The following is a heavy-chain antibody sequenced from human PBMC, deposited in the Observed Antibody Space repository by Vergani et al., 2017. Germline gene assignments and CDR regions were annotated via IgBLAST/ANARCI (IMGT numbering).Heavy chain of an antibody. J-gene: IGHJ4*02. CDR1: GFTFDDYT. Sequence: EVQLVESGGVVVQPGGSLRLSCAASGFTFDDYTMHWVRQAPGKGLEWVSLINWDGGSTYYADSVKGRFTISRDNSKNSLYLQMNSLRTEDTALYYCAKGAGYDLWSGFYTGILEDWGQGTLVTVSS. D-gene: IGHD3-3*01. CDR3: AKGAGYDLWSGFYTGILED. CDR2: INWDGGST. V-gene: IGHV3-43*01.